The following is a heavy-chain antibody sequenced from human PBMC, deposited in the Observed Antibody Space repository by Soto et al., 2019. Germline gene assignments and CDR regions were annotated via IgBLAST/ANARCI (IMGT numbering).Heavy chain of an antibody. Sequence: SETLSLTCTVSGGSISSGDYYWSWIRQPPGKGLEWIGYIYYSGSTYYNPSLKSRVTISVDTSKNQFSLKLSSVTAADTAVYYCARVPGYYDSSGYFPLSYGMDVWGQGTTVTVSS. CDR3: ARVPGYYDSSGYFPLSYGMDV. CDR2: IYYSGST. CDR1: GGSISSGDYY. J-gene: IGHJ6*02. D-gene: IGHD3-22*01. V-gene: IGHV4-30-4*01.